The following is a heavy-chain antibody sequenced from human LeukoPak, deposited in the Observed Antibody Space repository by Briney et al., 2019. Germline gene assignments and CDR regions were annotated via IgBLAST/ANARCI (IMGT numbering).Heavy chain of an antibody. J-gene: IGHJ4*02. Sequence: ASVRVSCKASGYTFTDYYLHWVRQAPGHGLEWMGWINPNSGGTNYAQKFQGRVTMTRDTSITTAYMELNRLRSDDTAVYYCERAYTSPNGPYWGQGILVTVSS. D-gene: IGHD3-16*01. CDR3: ERAYTSPNGPY. V-gene: IGHV1-2*02. CDR2: INPNSGGT. CDR1: GYTFTDYY.